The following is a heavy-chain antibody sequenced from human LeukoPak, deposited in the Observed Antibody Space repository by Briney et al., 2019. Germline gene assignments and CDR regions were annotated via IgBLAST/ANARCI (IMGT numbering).Heavy chain of an antibody. CDR3: AKDFYGDNNLFDL. CDR2: ISYDGSNK. J-gene: IGHJ5*02. D-gene: IGHD4-17*01. V-gene: IGHV3-30*18. Sequence: PGGSLRLSCEASGFTFSAYGMHWVRQAPGKGLEWVAVISYDGSNKYYADSVKGRFTISRDNSKNTLYLQMNSLRAEDTAVYYWAKDFYGDNNLFDLGGQGTVVSVSS. CDR1: GFTFSAYG.